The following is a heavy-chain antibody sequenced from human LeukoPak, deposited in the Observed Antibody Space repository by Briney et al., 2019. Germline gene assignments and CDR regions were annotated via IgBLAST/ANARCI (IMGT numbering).Heavy chain of an antibody. V-gene: IGHV5-51*01. J-gene: IGHJ4*02. D-gene: IGHD3-22*01. CDR2: IYPGDSDA. CDR3: ARLSSIDSSGYYYY. Sequence: GESLKISCKGFGYSFTSYWIGWVRQMPGEGLEWMGIIYPGDSDARYSPSFEGQVTISADKSISIAYLQWSSLKASDTAMYYCARLSSIDSSGYYYYWGQGTLVTVSS. CDR1: GYSFTSYW.